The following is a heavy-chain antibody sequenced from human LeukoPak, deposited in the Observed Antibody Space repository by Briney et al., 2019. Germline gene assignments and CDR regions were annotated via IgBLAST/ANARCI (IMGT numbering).Heavy chain of an antibody. D-gene: IGHD3-3*01. J-gene: IGHJ4*02. CDR2: INHSGST. Sequence: SETLSLTCAVYGGSFSGYYWSWIRQPPGKGLEWIGEINHSGSTNYNPSLKSRVTISVDTSKNQFSLKLSSVTAADTAVYYCARGRYDLWIPGKNFDYWGQGTLVTVSS. CDR3: ARGRYDLWIPGKNFDY. CDR1: GGSFSGYY. V-gene: IGHV4-34*01.